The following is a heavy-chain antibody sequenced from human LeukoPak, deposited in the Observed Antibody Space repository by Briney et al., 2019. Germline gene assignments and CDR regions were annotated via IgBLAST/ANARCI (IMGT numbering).Heavy chain of an antibody. Sequence: SSETLSLTCAVYGGSFSGYYWSWIRQPPGKGLEWIGEINHSGSTNYNPSLKSRVTISVDTSKNQFSLKLSSVTAADTAVYYCARGLRSVTDYWGQGTLVTVSS. D-gene: IGHD4-17*01. CDR2: INHSGST. J-gene: IGHJ4*02. CDR1: GGSFSGYY. V-gene: IGHV4-34*01. CDR3: ARGLRSVTDY.